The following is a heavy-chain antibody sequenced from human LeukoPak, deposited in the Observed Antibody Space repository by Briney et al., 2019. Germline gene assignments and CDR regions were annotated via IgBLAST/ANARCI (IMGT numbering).Heavy chain of an antibody. CDR2: ISAYNGNT. Sequence: ASVKVSCKASGYTFTSYGISWVRQAPGQGLEWMGLISAYNGNTNYAQKLQGRVTMTTDTSTSTAYMELRSLRSDDTAVYYCARDGASTLLELDAFDIWGQGTMVTVSS. J-gene: IGHJ3*02. CDR3: ARDGASTLLELDAFDI. D-gene: IGHD1-7*01. CDR1: GYTFTSYG. V-gene: IGHV1-18*01.